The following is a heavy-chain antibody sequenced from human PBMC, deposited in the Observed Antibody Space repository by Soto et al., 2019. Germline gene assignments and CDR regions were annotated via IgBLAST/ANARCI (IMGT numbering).Heavy chain of an antibody. V-gene: IGHV4-4*02. CDR1: GGSISSSNW. D-gene: IGHD3-22*01. CDR3: ARGNYYDELLDY. J-gene: IGHJ4*02. CDR2: IYYSGST. Sequence: SEILSLTCTVSGGSISSSNWWSWVRQPPGKGLEWIGYIYYSGSTYYNPSLKSRVTISVDTSKNQFSLKLSSVTAADTAVYYCARGNYYDELLDYWGQGTLVTVSS.